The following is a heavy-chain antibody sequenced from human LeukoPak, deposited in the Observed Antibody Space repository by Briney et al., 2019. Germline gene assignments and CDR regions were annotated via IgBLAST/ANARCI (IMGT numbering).Heavy chain of an antibody. CDR3: ARHIPRDAEYYYYGMDV. CDR2: INHSGST. V-gene: IGHV4-34*01. J-gene: IGHJ6*02. D-gene: IGHD5-24*01. Sequence: SVTLSLTCAVYGGSFSGYYWSWIRQPPGKGLEWIGEINHSGSTNYNPSLKSRVTISVDTSKNQFSLKLSSVTAADTAVYYCARHIPRDAEYYYYGMDVWGQGTTVTVSS. CDR1: GGSFSGYY.